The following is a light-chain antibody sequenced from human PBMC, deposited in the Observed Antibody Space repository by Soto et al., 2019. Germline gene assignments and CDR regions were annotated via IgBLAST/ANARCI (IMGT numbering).Light chain of an antibody. V-gene: IGKV3-15*01. CDR3: QQYNNWPPGT. CDR2: GAS. CDR1: QSIGSN. J-gene: IGKJ1*01. Sequence: VMTHSPVTLSVSPGETASLSCRASQSIGSNLAWYQHKPGQAPRLLIYGASTRASGIPARFSGSGSGTEFTVTISSLQSEDSAVYYCQQYNNWPPGTFGQGTKVDIK.